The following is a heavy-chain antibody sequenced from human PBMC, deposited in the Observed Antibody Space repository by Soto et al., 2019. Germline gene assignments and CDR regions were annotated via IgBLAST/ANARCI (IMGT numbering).Heavy chain of an antibody. CDR1: GGTFSNYA. V-gene: IGHV1-69*06. CDR2: IIPIFGTA. J-gene: IGHJ6*02. Sequence: QVQLMQSGTEVKKPGSSVKVSCKASGGTFSNYAVSWVRQTPGQGLEWMGGIIPIFGTAIYPQRFQGRVTIVADKSTRTAFMELSRLRCEDTAMYDSAPTACHDFWSGYLHGMDVWGQGTTVIVSS. CDR3: APTACHDFWSGYLHGMDV. D-gene: IGHD3-3*01.